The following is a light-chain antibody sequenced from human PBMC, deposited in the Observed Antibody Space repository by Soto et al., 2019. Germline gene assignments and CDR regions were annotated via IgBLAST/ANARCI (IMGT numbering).Light chain of an antibody. V-gene: IGKV3-20*01. CDR3: QHYGTTPWT. J-gene: IGKJ1*01. CDR2: GAS. CDR1: QSVCSRC. Sequence: PGERVTLSCRTSQSVCSRCFAWYQQKPGQSPRLLIYGASTRATGIPDRFSGSGSGTDFTLTISRLEPDDFAVYCCQHYGTTPWTFGQATTLAIQ.